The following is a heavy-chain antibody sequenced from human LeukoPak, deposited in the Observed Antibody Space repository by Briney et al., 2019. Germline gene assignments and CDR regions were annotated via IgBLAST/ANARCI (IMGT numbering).Heavy chain of an antibody. Sequence: TGGSLRLSCAASGFTFSSYWMHWVRQAPGKGLVWVSRINSDGSSTIYADSVKGRFTISRDNSKNTLYMQMNSLRAADTAVYYCAKGLAYTGYDYWFDPWGQGTLVTVSS. CDR2: INSDGSST. CDR1: GFTFSSYW. J-gene: IGHJ5*02. D-gene: IGHD5-12*01. V-gene: IGHV3-74*01. CDR3: AKGLAYTGYDYWFDP.